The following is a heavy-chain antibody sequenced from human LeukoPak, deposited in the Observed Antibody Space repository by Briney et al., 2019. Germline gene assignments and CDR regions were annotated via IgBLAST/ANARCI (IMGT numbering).Heavy chain of an antibody. V-gene: IGHV1-18*01. CDR3: ARAPDDYDFWSGPFDY. J-gene: IGHJ4*02. D-gene: IGHD3-3*01. Sequence: GASVKVSFKDSGYTFTNYGIRWVRQAPGQGLERMGWISAYSGNTNYAQNLQGRVTITTDTSTSTAYMELRSLRSDDTAVYYCARAPDDYDFWSGPFDYWGRGTLVTVSS. CDR2: ISAYSGNT. CDR1: GYTFTNYG.